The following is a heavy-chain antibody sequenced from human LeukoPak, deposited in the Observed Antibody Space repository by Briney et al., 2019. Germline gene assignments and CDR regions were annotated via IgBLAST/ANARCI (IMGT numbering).Heavy chain of an antibody. CDR3: AREGCHSTSCNTGDAFDI. D-gene: IGHD2-2*02. CDR2: IKQHGSEK. J-gene: IGHJ3*02. V-gene: IGHV3-7*01. CDR1: GFTFSTYW. Sequence: GGSLRLSCGASGFTFSTYWMSGVRQAPGKGLEWGANIKQHGSEKYYVDSVKGRFTISRDNNKDSLYLQMNSLRAEDTAVYYCAREGCHSTSCNTGDAFDIWGQGTMVIVSS.